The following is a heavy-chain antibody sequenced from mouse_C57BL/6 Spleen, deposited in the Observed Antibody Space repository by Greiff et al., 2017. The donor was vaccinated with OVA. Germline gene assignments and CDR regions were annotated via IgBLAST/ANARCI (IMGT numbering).Heavy chain of an antibody. J-gene: IGHJ1*03. CDR2: INPNNGGT. CDR3: ARNYDCGSYWYSDV. D-gene: IGHD2-4*01. CDR1: GYTFTDYY. Sequence: EVQLQQSGPELVKPGASVKISCKASGYTFTDYYMNWVKQSHGKSLEWIGDINPNNGGTSYNQKFKGKATLTVDKSSSTAYLELRSLTSEDSAVYYCARNYDCGSYWYSDVWGTGTTVTVAA. V-gene: IGHV1-26*01.